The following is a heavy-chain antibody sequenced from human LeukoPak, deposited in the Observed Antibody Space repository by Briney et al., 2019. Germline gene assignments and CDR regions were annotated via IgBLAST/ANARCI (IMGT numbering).Heavy chain of an antibody. V-gene: IGHV3-23*01. CDR2: ISGSGGNT. D-gene: IGHD3-22*01. Sequence: GGSLRLSCAASGFTFSKYAMSWVRQAPGKGLEWVSGISGSGGNTYHADSVKGRFTISRDNSKKTLYLLMNSLRVEDTAVYYCAKDRSNYYDSSGYFPFDYWGQGTLVTVSS. CDR1: GFTFSKYA. CDR3: AKDRSNYYDSSGYFPFDY. J-gene: IGHJ4*02.